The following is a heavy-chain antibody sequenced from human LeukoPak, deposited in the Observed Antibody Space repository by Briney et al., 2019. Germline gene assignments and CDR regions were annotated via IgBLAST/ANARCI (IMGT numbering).Heavy chain of an antibody. CDR1: GFTFSSYS. Sequence: GGSLRLYCAASGFTFSSYSMNWLRQAPGKGLEWVSYISSSSSTIYYADSVKGRFTISRDNAKNSLYLQMNSLRAEDTAVYYCARDLHSYGYWGQGTLVTVSS. D-gene: IGHD5-18*01. V-gene: IGHV3-48*01. CDR2: ISSSSSTI. J-gene: IGHJ4*02. CDR3: ARDLHSYGY.